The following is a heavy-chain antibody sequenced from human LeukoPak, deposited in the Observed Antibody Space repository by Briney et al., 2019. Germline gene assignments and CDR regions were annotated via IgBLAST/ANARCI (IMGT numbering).Heavy chain of an antibody. D-gene: IGHD5-18*01. CDR2: ISTYNGNT. CDR3: ARDRMDTGTYFDY. Sequence: ASVKVSCRSSGSTFTTYGITWVRQAPGPGLEWMGWISTYNGNTNYAQKLQGRVTMTTDTSTSTAYMELSSLRSDDTAMYYCARDRMDTGTYFDYWGQGTLVTVSS. V-gene: IGHV1-18*01. CDR1: GSTFTTYG. J-gene: IGHJ4*02.